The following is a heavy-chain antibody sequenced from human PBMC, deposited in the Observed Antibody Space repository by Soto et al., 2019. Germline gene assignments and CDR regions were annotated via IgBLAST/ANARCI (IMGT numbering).Heavy chain of an antibody. CDR1: GFTFSSYG. V-gene: IGHV3-33*01. Sequence: QVQLVESGGGVVQPGRSLRLSCAASGFTFSSYGMHWVRQAPGKGLEWVAVIWYDGSNKYYADSVKGRFTISRDNSKNTLYLQTNSLRADDTAVYYCASGSEGSDAFDIWGQGTIVTVSS. J-gene: IGHJ3*02. CDR2: IWYDGSNK. CDR3: ASGSEGSDAFDI. D-gene: IGHD1-1*01.